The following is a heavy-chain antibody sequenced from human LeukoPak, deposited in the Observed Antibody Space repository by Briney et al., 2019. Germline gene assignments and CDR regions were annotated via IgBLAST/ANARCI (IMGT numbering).Heavy chain of an antibody. V-gene: IGHV1-46*03. Sequence: ASVKVSCKASGYTFTSCYMHWVRQAPGQGLEWMGIINPSGGSTSYAQKFQGRVTMTRDTSTSTVYMELSSLRSEGTAVYYCARGIRPAYYDSSGYYYKWGQGTLVTVSS. CDR1: GYTFTSCY. D-gene: IGHD3-22*01. J-gene: IGHJ4*02. CDR2: INPSGGST. CDR3: ARGIRPAYYDSSGYYYK.